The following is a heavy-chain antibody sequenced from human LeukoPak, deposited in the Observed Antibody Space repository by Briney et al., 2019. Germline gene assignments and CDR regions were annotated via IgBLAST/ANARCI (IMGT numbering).Heavy chain of an antibody. J-gene: IGHJ4*02. CDR3: ARARRYRSSWYHDY. CDR1: GFTFSSYY. CDR2: ISSSSSTI. D-gene: IGHD6-13*01. Sequence: GGPLRLSCAASGFTFSSYYMNWVRQAPGKGLDWVSYISSSSSTIYYADSVKGRFTISRDNANNSLYLQMNSLRDEDTAVYYCARARRYRSSWYHDYWGQGSPVTVSS. V-gene: IGHV3-48*02.